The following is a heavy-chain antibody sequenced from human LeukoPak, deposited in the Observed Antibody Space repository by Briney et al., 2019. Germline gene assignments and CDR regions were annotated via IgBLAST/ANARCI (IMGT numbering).Heavy chain of an antibody. CDR2: MNPNSGNT. Sequence: ASVKVSCKASGYTFTSYDINWVRQATGQGLEWMGWMNPNSGNTGYAQKFQGRVTMTRNTSISTAYMEQSSLRSEDTAVYYCARSYYDYIWGSYRLVNYYYYMDVWGKGTTVTVSS. J-gene: IGHJ6*03. CDR3: ARSYYDYIWGSYRLVNYYYYMDV. CDR1: GYTFTSYD. V-gene: IGHV1-8*01. D-gene: IGHD3-16*02.